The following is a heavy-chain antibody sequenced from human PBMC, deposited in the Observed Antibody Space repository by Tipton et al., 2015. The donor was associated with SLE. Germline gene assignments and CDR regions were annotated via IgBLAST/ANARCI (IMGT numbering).Heavy chain of an antibody. V-gene: IGHV3-30*02. Sequence: SLRLSCAASGFTFSRYGMHWVRQAPGKSLEWVAFIRFDGNVKQYADSVKGRFTISRDHYKNTLYLQMNSLSAEDTAVYYCAKDLAYRGGLDYWGQGTLVTVSS. CDR1: GFTFSRYG. D-gene: IGHD2-21*01. CDR3: AKDLAYRGGLDY. J-gene: IGHJ4*02. CDR2: IRFDGNVK.